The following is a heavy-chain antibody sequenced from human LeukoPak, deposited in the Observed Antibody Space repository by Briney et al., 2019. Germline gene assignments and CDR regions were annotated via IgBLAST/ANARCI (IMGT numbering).Heavy chain of an antibody. CDR3: ARAYYGSGSYFDY. CDR1: GGSISSGGYY. D-gene: IGHD3-10*01. Sequence: SQTLSLTCTVSGGSISSGGYYWSWIRLHQGKGLEWIGYIYYSGSTYYNPSLKSRVTISVDTSKNQFSLKLNSVTAADTAVYYCARAYYGSGSYFDYWGRGTLVTVSS. V-gene: IGHV4-31*03. CDR2: IYYSGST. J-gene: IGHJ4*02.